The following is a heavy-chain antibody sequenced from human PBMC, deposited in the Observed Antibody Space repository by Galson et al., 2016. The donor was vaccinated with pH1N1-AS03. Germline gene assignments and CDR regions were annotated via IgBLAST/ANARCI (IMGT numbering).Heavy chain of an antibody. J-gene: IGHJ4*02. V-gene: IGHV3-30*02. D-gene: IGHD2-15*01. CDR1: GFSLTSYG. CDR2: IQHDESYT. CDR3: VKEDGPGGQRDY. Sequence: SLRLFCAASGFSLTSYGMHWVRQAPGKGLDWVAFIQHDESYTNYAVSVKGRFIISRDSSKNMLYLQMNGVRPEDTAVYSCVKEDGPGGQRDYWGQGTLVTVSS.